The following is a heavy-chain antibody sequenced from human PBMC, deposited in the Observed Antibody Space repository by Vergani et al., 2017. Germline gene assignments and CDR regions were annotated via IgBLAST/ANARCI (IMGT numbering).Heavy chain of an antibody. D-gene: IGHD6-13*01. J-gene: IGHJ6*02. CDR2: FYTGGGT. Sequence: QVQLQESGPGLVRPSQTLSLTCTVSGGSISSGSYYWSWFRQPAGKGLECIGRFYTGGGTSYNPSLKSRVTISVDTSKNQFSLQLSSVPAADTAVYYCARDPLYSPTWPFLLLDMDVWGQGTTVTVSS. V-gene: IGHV4-61*02. CDR1: GGSISSGSYY. CDR3: ARDPLYSPTWPFLLLDMDV.